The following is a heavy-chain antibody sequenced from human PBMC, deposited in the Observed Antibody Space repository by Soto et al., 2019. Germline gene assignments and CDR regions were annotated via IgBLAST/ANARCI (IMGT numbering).Heavy chain of an antibody. CDR3: ARETGIVLIDSREFDY. CDR2: IKQDGSEK. Sequence: EVQLVESGGGLVQPGGSLRLSCAASGFTFSSYWMSWVRQAPGKGLEWVANIKQDGSEKYYVDSVKGRFTISRDNAKNSLYLQMNSLRAEDTAVYYCARETGIVLIDSREFDYWGQGTLVTVSS. J-gene: IGHJ4*02. V-gene: IGHV3-7*01. D-gene: IGHD2-8*01. CDR1: GFTFSSYW.